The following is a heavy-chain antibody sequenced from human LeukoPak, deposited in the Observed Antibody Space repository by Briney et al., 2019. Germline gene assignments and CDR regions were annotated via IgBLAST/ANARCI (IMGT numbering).Heavy chain of an antibody. D-gene: IGHD3-22*01. Sequence: WIRQPPGKGLEWISYISTSGTTVSYADSVKGRFTISRDNGRNSLYLQMNSLRVEDTAVYYCARERFYYDSSGLTGFAPWGQGTLVTVSS. CDR3: ARERFYYDSSGLTGFAP. CDR2: ISTSGTTV. J-gene: IGHJ5*02. V-gene: IGHV3-11*04.